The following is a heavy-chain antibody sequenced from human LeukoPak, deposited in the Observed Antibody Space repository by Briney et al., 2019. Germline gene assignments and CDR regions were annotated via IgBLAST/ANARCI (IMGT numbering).Heavy chain of an antibody. D-gene: IGHD3-10*01. V-gene: IGHV3-66*01. CDR1: GFTVSSNY. CDR2: IYSGGST. J-gene: IGHJ4*02. CDR3: ARGTVTMVDY. Sequence: QPGGSLRLSCAASGFTVSSNYMSWVRQAPGRGLKWVSVIYSGGSTYYADSVKGRFTISRDNSKNTLFLQMNSLRAGDTAVYYCARGTVTMVDYWGQGTLVTVSS.